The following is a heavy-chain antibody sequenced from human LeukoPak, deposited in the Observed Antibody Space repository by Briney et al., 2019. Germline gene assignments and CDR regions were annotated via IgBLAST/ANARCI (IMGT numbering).Heavy chain of an antibody. Sequence: PGGSLRLSCAASGFTFGSYGMHWVRQAAGKGLEWVTFIRSDGSNKYYADSVKGRFTISRGHAKNSLYLQMNSFGAEDPAVDFCARYGSRYSSGWYFDYWGQGTLVTVSS. D-gene: IGHD6-19*01. CDR2: IRSDGSNK. CDR1: GFTFGSYG. CDR3: ARYGSRYSSGWYFDY. V-gene: IGHV3-30*02. J-gene: IGHJ4*02.